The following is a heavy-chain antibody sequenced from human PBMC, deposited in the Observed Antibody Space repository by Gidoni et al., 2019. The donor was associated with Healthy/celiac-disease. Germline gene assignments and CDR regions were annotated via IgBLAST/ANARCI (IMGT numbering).Heavy chain of an antibody. Sequence: EVQLVESGGGLVQPGRSLILSCAASVFTFDAYAMHWVRQAPGKGLEWVSGISWNSGSIGYADSVKGRFTISRDNAKNSLYLQMNSLRAEDTALYYCARIQQLAADYYYYGMDVWGQGTTVTVSS. CDR2: ISWNSGSI. J-gene: IGHJ6*02. CDR1: VFTFDAYA. D-gene: IGHD6-6*01. CDR3: ARIQQLAADYYYYGMDV. V-gene: IGHV3-9*01.